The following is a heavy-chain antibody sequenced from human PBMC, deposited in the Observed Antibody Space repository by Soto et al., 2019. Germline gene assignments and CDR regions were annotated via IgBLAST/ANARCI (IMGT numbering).Heavy chain of an antibody. V-gene: IGHV5-51*01. J-gene: IGHJ5*01. CDR2: IYPADSDT. CDR1: GYIFTSYW. D-gene: IGHD4-4*01. CDR3: ATLGPHAHLESYSNNAYLYSSTSDACGHVSRLTFDS. Sequence: GESLTISCQGSGYIFTSYWIGWVRQMPGKGLEWMGIIYPADSDTKYGPSFEGQVTISADKSISTAYLQWSSLKASDSAMYYCATLGPHAHLESYSNNAYLYSSTSDACGHVSRLTFDS.